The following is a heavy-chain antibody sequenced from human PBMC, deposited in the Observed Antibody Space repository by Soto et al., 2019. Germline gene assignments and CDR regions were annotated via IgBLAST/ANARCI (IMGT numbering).Heavy chain of an antibody. CDR1: GFTFSSYA. CDR2: ISGNGLRT. Sequence: PGGSLRLSCAASGFTFSSYAMSWVRQAPGKGLEWVSIISGNGLRTYYADSVKGRFTISRDNSKNTFYMQMNTLRAEDTAIYYCVKDRPIVLVPAASYGMDVWGQGTTVTVSS. CDR3: VKDRPIVLVPAASYGMDV. V-gene: IGHV3-23*01. J-gene: IGHJ6*02. D-gene: IGHD2-2*01.